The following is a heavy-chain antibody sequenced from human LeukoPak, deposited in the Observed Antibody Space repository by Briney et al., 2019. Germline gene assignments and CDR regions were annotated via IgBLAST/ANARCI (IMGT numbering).Heavy chain of an antibody. J-gene: IGHJ4*02. Sequence: SQTLSLTCTVSGGSISSGDYYWSWIRQPPGKGLEWIGEINHSGSTNYNPSLKSRVTISVDTSKNQFSLKLSSVTAADTAVYYCARGFLVDYVWGSYRYNYFDYWGQGTLVTVSS. D-gene: IGHD3-16*02. CDR2: INHSGST. V-gene: IGHV4-30-4*08. CDR1: GGSISSGDYY. CDR3: ARGFLVDYVWGSYRYNYFDY.